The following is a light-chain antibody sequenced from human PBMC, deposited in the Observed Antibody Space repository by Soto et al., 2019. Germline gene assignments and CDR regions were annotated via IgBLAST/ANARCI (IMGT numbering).Light chain of an antibody. J-gene: IGKJ1*01. CDR2: VAS. CDR3: LQHNSYPPWT. V-gene: IGKV1-17*03. Sequence: DIQMTQSPSAMSASVGDRVTITCRASQGISNYLAWFQQKPGKVPKRLIYVASTLQSGVPSRFSGSGSGTEFTLTISSLQPEDFATYYCLQHNSYPPWTFGQGTKVEIK. CDR1: QGISNY.